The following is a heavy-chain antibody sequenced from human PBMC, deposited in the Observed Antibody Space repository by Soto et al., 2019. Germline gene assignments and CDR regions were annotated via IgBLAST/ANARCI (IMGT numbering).Heavy chain of an antibody. J-gene: IGHJ6*02. CDR3: ARDRVATPPRDSGMDV. V-gene: IGHV3-33*01. CDR1: GFTFSSYG. D-gene: IGHD5-12*01. Sequence: QVQLVESGGGVGQPGRSLRLSCAASGFTFSSYGIHWVRQAPGKGLEWVAVIWYDGSNKYYADSVKGRFTISRDNSKNTLYLQMNSLRAEDTAVYYCARDRVATPPRDSGMDVWGQGTTVTVSS. CDR2: IWYDGSNK.